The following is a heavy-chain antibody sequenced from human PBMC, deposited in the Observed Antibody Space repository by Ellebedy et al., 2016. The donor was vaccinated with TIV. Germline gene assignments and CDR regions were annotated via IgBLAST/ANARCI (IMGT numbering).Heavy chain of an antibody. CDR2: IYYSGST. Sequence: MPSETLSLTCTVSGGSISSGGYYWSWIRQHPGKGLEWIGYIYYSGSTYCNPSLKSRVTISVDMSKNQFSLKLSSVTGADTAVYYCAIVRYSYQKIYFDYWGQGTLVTVSS. D-gene: IGHD5-18*01. J-gene: IGHJ4*02. CDR1: GGSISSGGYY. V-gene: IGHV4-31*03. CDR3: AIVRYSYQKIYFDY.